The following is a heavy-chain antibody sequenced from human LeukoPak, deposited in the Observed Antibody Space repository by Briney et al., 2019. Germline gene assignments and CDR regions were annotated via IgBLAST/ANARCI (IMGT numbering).Heavy chain of an antibody. J-gene: IGHJ6*03. CDR3: ARGNYYYYYMDV. CDR1: GYTFTVYY. V-gene: IGHV1-2*02. Sequence: ASVKVSCKASGYTFTVYYMHWVRQAPGQGLEWMGWINPNSGGTNYAQKFQGRVTMTRDTAISTAYMELSRLRSDDTAVYYCARGNYYYYYMDVWGKGTTVTVSS. CDR2: INPNSGGT.